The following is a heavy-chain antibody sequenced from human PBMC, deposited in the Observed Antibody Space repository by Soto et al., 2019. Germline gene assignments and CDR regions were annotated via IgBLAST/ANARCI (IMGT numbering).Heavy chain of an antibody. J-gene: IGHJ4*02. Sequence: QITLNESGPTLVKPTQTLTLTCTFSGFSFSTSQVGVAWIRQPPGKAQECLAIIYWNDDKRYSPSLRSRLTITKDTYTNHAVLTLTNIDPVDTTTYFCAHRRGGYMSGWDNGYFDYWGRGALVTVSS. D-gene: IGHD6-19*01. CDR2: IYWNDDK. CDR3: AHRRGGYMSGWDNGYFDY. CDR1: GFSFSTSQVG. V-gene: IGHV2-5*01.